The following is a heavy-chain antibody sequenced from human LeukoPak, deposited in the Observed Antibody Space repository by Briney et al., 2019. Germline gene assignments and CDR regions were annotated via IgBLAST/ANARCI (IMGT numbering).Heavy chain of an antibody. CDR1: GFTFSICG. D-gene: IGHD3-22*01. J-gene: IGHJ4*02. V-gene: IGHV3-33*01. CDR2: IWYDGSNK. CDR3: ARDRYYYDSSGYYYDY. Sequence: PGGSLRLSCAASGFTFSICGMHWVRQAPGKGLEWVAVIWYDGSNKYYADSVKGRFTISRDNSKNTLYLEMNSLRAEDTAVYYCARDRYYYDSSGYYYDYWGQGTLVTVSS.